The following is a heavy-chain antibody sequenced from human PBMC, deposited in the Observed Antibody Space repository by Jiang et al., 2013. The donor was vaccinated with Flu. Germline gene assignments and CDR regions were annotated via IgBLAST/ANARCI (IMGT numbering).Heavy chain of an antibody. D-gene: IGHD3-9*01. CDR3: ARPILYYDILTGFQATYYFDY. CDR2: ISSSSSYI. Sequence: CAASGFTFSSYSMNWVRQAPGKGLEWVSSISSSSSYIYYADSVKGRFTISRDNAKNSLYLQMNSLRAEDTAVYYCARPILYYDILTGFQATYYFDYWGQGTLVTVSS. CDR1: GFTFSSYS. J-gene: IGHJ4*02. V-gene: IGHV3-21*01.